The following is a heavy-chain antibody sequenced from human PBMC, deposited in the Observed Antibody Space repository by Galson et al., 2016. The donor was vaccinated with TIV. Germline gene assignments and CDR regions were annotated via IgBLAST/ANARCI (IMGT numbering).Heavy chain of an antibody. CDR2: INAGNGNT. V-gene: IGHV1-3*01. Sequence: SVKVSCKASGYTFTHHPIHWVRQAPGQRLEWMGWINAGNGNTKYSQKFQGRVTITRDTSATTVYMDLSSLTSEDTAVYYCARAPYCGGDCYKYDSWGQGTLVTVSS. J-gene: IGHJ4*02. D-gene: IGHD2-21*01. CDR1: GYTFTHHP. CDR3: ARAPYCGGDCYKYDS.